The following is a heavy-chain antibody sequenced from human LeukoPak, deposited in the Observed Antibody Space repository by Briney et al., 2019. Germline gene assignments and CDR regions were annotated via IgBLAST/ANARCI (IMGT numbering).Heavy chain of an antibody. V-gene: IGHV1-58*02. J-gene: IGHJ4*02. CDR2: IVVGSGNT. D-gene: IGHD6-13*01. CDR1: GFTFTTSA. CDR3: ARLYSSSWYRVDDY. Sequence: ASVKVSCKASGFTFTTSAMHWVRQARGQRPEWIGWIVVGSGNTKYAERFQERVTLTTDTSTSTAYMELRSLRSDDTAVYYCARLYSSSWYRVDDYWGQGTLVTVSS.